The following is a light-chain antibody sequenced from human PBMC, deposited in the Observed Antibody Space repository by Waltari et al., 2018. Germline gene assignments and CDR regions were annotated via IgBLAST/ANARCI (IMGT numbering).Light chain of an antibody. CDR2: AAS. Sequence: IQLTQSPSSLSASVGDRVPITCRASQGISSYLAWYQQKPGKAPKLLIYAASTLQSGVPSRFSGSGSGTDFTLTISSLQPEDFATYYCQQLNSYPRLTFGGGTKVEIK. CDR1: QGISSY. CDR3: QQLNSYPRLT. J-gene: IGKJ4*01. V-gene: IGKV1-9*01.